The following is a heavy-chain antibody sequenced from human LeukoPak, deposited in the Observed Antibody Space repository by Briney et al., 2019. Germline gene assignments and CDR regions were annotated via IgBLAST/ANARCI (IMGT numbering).Heavy chain of an antibody. V-gene: IGHV3-7*02. Sequence: AGGSLRLSCAASGFTFSSYWMSWVRQTPGKGLEWVAHLNQDGSERYYVDSVKGRFTISRENAKNSLYLQMNSLRAEDTAVYYCAKCGSGSNFDYWGQGILVTVPS. CDR2: LNQDGSER. J-gene: IGHJ4*02. CDR1: GFTFSSYW. D-gene: IGHD3-10*01. CDR3: AKCGSGSNFDY.